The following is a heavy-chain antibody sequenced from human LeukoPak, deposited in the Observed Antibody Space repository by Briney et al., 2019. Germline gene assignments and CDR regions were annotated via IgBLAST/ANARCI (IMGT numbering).Heavy chain of an antibody. CDR2: IKSQTDGGTT. V-gene: IGHV3-15*01. D-gene: IGHD5-18*01. Sequence: GGSLRLPCAASGLTFSSAWMSWVRQAPGKGLEWVGRIKSQTDGGTTDYAAPVKGRFTVSRDDSENTLYLQMNSLVTEDTAVYYCTTGLRRGYSYGYWGQGTLVTVSS. J-gene: IGHJ4*02. CDR1: GLTFSSAW. CDR3: TTGLRRGYSYGY.